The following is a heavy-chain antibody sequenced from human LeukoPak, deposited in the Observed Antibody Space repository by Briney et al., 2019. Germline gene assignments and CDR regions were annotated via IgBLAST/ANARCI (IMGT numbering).Heavy chain of an antibody. CDR3: ASYLSNGYRLDY. D-gene: IGHD5-24*01. Sequence: PGGSLRLSCVPSGFTLSNYWMHWVRHAPGKGRVWVSRINSEGTTTRYEDSVKVRFTISRDNAKNTLYLQMDSLRAEDTAVYYCASYLSNGYRLDYWGQGTLVTVSS. J-gene: IGHJ4*02. V-gene: IGHV3-74*01. CDR1: GFTLSNYW. CDR2: INSEGTTT.